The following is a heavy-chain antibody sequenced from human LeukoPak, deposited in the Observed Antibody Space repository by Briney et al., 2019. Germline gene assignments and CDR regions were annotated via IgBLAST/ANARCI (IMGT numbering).Heavy chain of an antibody. V-gene: IGHV4-59*01. CDR3: AAHYDSSGYYHYSDS. CDR2: ISYSGST. D-gene: IGHD3-22*01. CDR1: GGSITGYY. J-gene: IGHJ4*02. Sequence: PSETLSLTCTVSGGSITGYYWSWIRQPPGKGLEWIGYISYSGSTNSNPSLKSRVTISVDTSKNQFSLKLSSVTAADTAVYYCAAHYDSSGYYHYSDSWGQGTLVTVSS.